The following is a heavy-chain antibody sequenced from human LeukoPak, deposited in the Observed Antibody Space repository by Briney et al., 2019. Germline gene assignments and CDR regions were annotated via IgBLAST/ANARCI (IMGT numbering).Heavy chain of an antibody. Sequence: PGGSLRLSCAASGFTFSSYAMNWIRQAPGKGLEGVASVSSSGAYIYYADLVEGRFTISRDNAKNSLILEMNSLKTEDTAVYYCTTDDEVLLWFGENWGQGTLVTVSS. CDR2: VSSSGAYI. V-gene: IGHV3-21*03. D-gene: IGHD3-10*01. CDR3: TTDDEVLLWFGEN. J-gene: IGHJ4*02. CDR1: GFTFSSYA.